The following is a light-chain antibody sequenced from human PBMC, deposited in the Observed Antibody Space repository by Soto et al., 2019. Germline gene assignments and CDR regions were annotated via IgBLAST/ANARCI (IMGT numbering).Light chain of an antibody. V-gene: IGLV1-44*01. CDR3: ATWDDNLNGPV. CDR1: DSNIGSNT. CDR2: TND. Sequence: QSVLTQPPSASGTPGQRVTISCSGSDSNIGSNTVNWYQHLPGTASKLLINTNDQRPSGVPDRFSGSKSGTSASLAISGLQSDDEADYYCATWDDNLNGPVFGGGTKLTVL. J-gene: IGLJ3*02.